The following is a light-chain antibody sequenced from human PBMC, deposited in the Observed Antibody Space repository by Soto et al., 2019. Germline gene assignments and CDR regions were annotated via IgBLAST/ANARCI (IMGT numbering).Light chain of an antibody. CDR2: GNT. V-gene: IGLV1-40*01. CDR3: QSYDSSLSVLYV. Sequence: QSVLTQPPSVSGAPGQRVTISCTGSSSNIGAGYEVHWFQQLPGTAPKLLIYGNTNRPSGVPDRFSGSKSDTLASLAITGLQPEDEADYYCQSYDSSLSVLYVFGTGTKLTVL. CDR1: SSNIGAGYE. J-gene: IGLJ1*01.